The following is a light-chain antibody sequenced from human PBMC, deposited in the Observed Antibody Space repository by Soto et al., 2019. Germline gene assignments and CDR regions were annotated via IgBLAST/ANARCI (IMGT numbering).Light chain of an antibody. Sequence: DIVMTQSPDSLAVSLGERATINCRSSQSVFYSSNNKNYLAWYQQKPGQPPKLLIYWASTRESGVSDRFSGSGSGTDFTLTITSLQAEDVAVYYCQQYYDYTFAFGGGTKVEIK. CDR3: QQYYDYTFA. V-gene: IGKV4-1*01. CDR2: WAS. J-gene: IGKJ4*01. CDR1: QSVFYSSNNKNY.